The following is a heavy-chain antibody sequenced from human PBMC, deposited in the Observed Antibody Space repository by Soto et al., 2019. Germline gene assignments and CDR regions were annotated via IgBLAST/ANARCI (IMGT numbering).Heavy chain of an antibody. CDR3: ARDRGSGWYLTYYYYGMDV. Sequence: XSVKGSCKASGYTFSCYYMHWVRQAPGQGLEWMGWINPNSGGTNYAQKFQGRVTMTRDTSISTAYMELSRLRSDDTAVYYCARDRGSGWYLTYYYYGMDVWGQGNTVTVSS. V-gene: IGHV1-2*02. D-gene: IGHD6-19*01. CDR2: INPNSGGT. J-gene: IGHJ6*02. CDR1: GYTFSCYY.